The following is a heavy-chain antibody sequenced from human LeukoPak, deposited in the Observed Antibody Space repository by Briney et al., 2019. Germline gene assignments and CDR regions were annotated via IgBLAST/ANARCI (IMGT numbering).Heavy chain of an antibody. CDR2: INPNSGGT. V-gene: IGHV1-2*02. CDR3: ARELPRWYFDY. CDR1: GYTFTDYY. Sequence: ASVKVSCKASGYTFTDYYMHWVRQAPGQGLEWIGWINPNSGGTNYAQKFQGRVTMTRDTSISTAYMELSRLRSDDTAVYYCARELPRWYFDYWGRGTLVTVSS. D-gene: IGHD2-15*01. J-gene: IGHJ4*02.